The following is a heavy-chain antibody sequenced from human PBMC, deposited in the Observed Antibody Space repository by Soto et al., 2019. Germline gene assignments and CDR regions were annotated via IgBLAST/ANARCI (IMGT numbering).Heavy chain of an antibody. D-gene: IGHD3-10*01. CDR3: ARVSNVLLWFRELNRHNWLGP. J-gene: IGHJ5*02. CDR1: GYTFNSYD. CDR2: MNPNSGNT. Sequence: APVKVSCKASGYTFNSYDINSVRQATGQGLEWMGWMNPNSGNTGYAQKFQGRVTMTRNTSISTAYMELSSLRAEDTAVYYCARVSNVLLWFRELNRHNWLGPWGQGTLVTVSS. V-gene: IGHV1-8*01.